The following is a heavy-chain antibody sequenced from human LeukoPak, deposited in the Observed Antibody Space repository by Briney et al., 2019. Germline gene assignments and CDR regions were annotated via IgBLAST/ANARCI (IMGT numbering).Heavy chain of an antibody. CDR3: TTLTGDSDGFDI. CDR2: ISWNSGSI. V-gene: IGHV3-9*01. D-gene: IGHD7-27*01. Sequence: GGSLRLSCAASGFTFDDYAMHWVRQAPGKGLEWVSGISWNSGSIDYADSVKGRFTISRDNAKNTLYLQMNSLRAEDTAVYYCTTLTGDSDGFDIWGQGTRVTVSS. J-gene: IGHJ3*02. CDR1: GFTFDDYA.